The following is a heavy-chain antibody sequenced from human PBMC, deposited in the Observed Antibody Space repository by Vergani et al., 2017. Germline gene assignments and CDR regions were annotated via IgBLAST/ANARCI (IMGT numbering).Heavy chain of an antibody. V-gene: IGHV4-34*01. CDR2: INHSGST. CDR3: ARAEGELWSPRGIITFYYYYMDV. Sequence: QVQLQQWGAGLLKPSETLSLTCAVYGGSFSGYYWSWIRQPPGKGLEWIGEINHSGSTNYNPSLKSRVTISVATSKNQFSLKLSSVTAADTAVYYCARAEGELWSPRGIITFYYYYMDVWGKGTTVTVSS. D-gene: IGHD3-16*01. J-gene: IGHJ6*03. CDR1: GGSFSGYY.